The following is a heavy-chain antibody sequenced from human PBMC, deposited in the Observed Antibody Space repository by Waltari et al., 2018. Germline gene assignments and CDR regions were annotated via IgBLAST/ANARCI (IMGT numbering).Heavy chain of an antibody. V-gene: IGHV3-11*04. CDR2: IRSRGTTI. Sequence: QVQLVESGGGLVKPGGSLRLSCAASGFTFSDYYMSWFRQAPGKGLYWFSFIRSRGTTIYYDDSVKGRFIISRYNAKNSLYLQMKSLRVEDTAVYSCAREVTYGWYRYWGQGTLVTVSS. CDR1: GFTFSDYY. J-gene: IGHJ4*02. D-gene: IGHD6-19*01. CDR3: AREVTYGWYRY.